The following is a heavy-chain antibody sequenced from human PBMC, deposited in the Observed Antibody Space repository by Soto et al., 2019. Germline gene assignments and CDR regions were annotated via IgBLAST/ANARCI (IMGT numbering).Heavy chain of an antibody. CDR3: AKHQDCGGTCCRCWATGY. CDR2: ISNDGSNK. CDR1: GFTFRYYG. D-gene: IGHD2-21*01. Sequence: QVQLVESGGGVVQPGKSLSLAFAAFGFTFRYYGMHWVRQAPGKGLEWVALISNDGSNKYYADSLKGRFTISRDNAKNTLFLQVNSPSAEETAVYYCAKHQDCGGTCCRCWATGYGGQGILVIVSS. V-gene: IGHV3-30*18. J-gene: IGHJ4*02.